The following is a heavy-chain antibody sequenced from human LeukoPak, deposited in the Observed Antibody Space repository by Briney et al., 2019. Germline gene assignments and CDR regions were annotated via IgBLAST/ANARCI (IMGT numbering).Heavy chain of an antibody. V-gene: IGHV3-48*03. J-gene: IGHJ4*02. Sequence: GGSLRLSCAASGFTFSNYEMNWVRQAPGKGVEWVSDISSSGNNIYYAESVRGRFTISRDKAKNSLYLHMNRLRAEDTAVYYCARDRGSGRLFDYWGQGVLVAVSS. CDR1: GFTFSNYE. CDR3: ARDRGSGRLFDY. D-gene: IGHD3-16*01. CDR2: ISSSGNNI.